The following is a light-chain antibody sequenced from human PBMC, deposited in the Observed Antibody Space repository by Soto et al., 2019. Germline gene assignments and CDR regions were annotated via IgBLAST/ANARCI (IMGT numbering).Light chain of an antibody. V-gene: IGLV2-14*01. CDR2: EVS. CDR3: PSCTTISTLEV. CDR1: SSDIGGYNY. J-gene: IGLJ3*02. Sequence: QSALTQPASVSGSPGQSITISCTGTSSDIGGYNYVSWYQQHPGKAPKLMIYEVSDRPSGVSSRFSGSKSGNTASLTISGLQAEDEAAYCYPSCTTISTLEVFGGGTKLTVL.